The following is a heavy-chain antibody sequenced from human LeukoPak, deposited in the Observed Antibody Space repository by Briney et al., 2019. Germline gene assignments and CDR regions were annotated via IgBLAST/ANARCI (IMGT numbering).Heavy chain of an antibody. D-gene: IGHD2/OR15-2a*01. Sequence: NPGVPLTLFCGPSGFIFSVYYMSWLPHAPGKGLEWLSYISNSGCTIYYAPSVKVQFTLSRHNAKNSLYLQMNSLRAEDTAVYYCAREVRLLSYWGQGALVTVSS. CDR2: ISNSGCTI. V-gene: IGHV3-11*01. CDR3: AREVRLLSY. J-gene: IGHJ4*02. CDR1: GFIFSVYY.